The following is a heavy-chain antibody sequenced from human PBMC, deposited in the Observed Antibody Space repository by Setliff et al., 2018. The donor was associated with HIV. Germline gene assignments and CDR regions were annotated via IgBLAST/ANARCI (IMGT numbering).Heavy chain of an antibody. Sequence: SETLSLTCTVSGGSASNSRYYWAWIRQPPGKGLEWIANIYPSGSIWPSGTSNYNPSLKGRVTISLDMSQNQFSLKVNSVTAADTAIYYCARGGPAVAYAVDVWGQGTTVTVSS. V-gene: IGHV4-61*05. CDR1: GGSASNSRYY. CDR3: ARGGPAVAYAVDV. D-gene: IGHD5-12*01. J-gene: IGHJ6*02. CDR2: IYPSGSIWPSGTS.